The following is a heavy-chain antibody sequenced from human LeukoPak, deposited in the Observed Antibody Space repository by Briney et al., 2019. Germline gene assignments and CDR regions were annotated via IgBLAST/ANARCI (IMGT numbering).Heavy chain of an antibody. CDR3: ARPRYYYGSGSFFDY. CDR2: INHSGNT. V-gene: IGHV4-34*01. Sequence: SETLSLTCAVYGGTFSGYYWSWIRQPPGKGLEWIGEINHSGNTNYNPSLKSGVTISIDTSKNQFSLKLSSVTAADTAVYYCARPRYYYGSGSFFDYWGQGTLVTVSS. J-gene: IGHJ4*02. CDR1: GGTFSGYY. D-gene: IGHD3-10*01.